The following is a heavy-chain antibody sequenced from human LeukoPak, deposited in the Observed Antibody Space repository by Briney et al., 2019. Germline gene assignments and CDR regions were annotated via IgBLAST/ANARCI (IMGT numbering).Heavy chain of an antibody. V-gene: IGHV3-23*01. CDR2: ISGSGGST. CDR3: AKDSGYYYDSSGTFDY. D-gene: IGHD3-22*01. J-gene: IGHJ4*02. CDR1: GFTFSSYA. Sequence: PGGSLRLSCAASGFTFSSYAMSWVRQAPGKGLEWVSAISGSGGSTYYADSAKGRFTISRDNSKNTLYLQMNSLRAEDTAVYYCAKDSGYYYDSSGTFDYWGQGTLVTVSP.